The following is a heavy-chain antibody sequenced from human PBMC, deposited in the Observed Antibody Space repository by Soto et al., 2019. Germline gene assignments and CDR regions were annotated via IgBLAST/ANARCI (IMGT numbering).Heavy chain of an antibody. D-gene: IGHD2-2*01. J-gene: IGHJ5*02. V-gene: IGHV3-23*01. CDR1: GFSFSTNA. CDR3: AKHAEYQLVSWFDP. Sequence: EVQLLESGGGLVQPGGSLRLSCAVSGFSFSTNAVSWVRQAPGKGRGWVSAISAGGGNTYYADSVWGRFTISRDNSKDTLYLQITSLRAEDTAFYYCAKHAEYQLVSWFDPWGQGTLVTVSS. CDR2: ISAGGGNT.